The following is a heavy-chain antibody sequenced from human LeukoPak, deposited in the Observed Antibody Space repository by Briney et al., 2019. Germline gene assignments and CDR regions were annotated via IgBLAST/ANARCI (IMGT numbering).Heavy chain of an antibody. D-gene: IGHD6-6*01. CDR3: ARDSIAAKGFDY. Sequence: ASVKVSCKASGGTFSSYAISWVRRAPGQGLEWMGGIIPIFGTANYAQKFQGRVTITADESTSTAYMELSSLRSEDTAVYYCARDSIAAKGFDYWGQGTLVTVSS. CDR2: IIPIFGTA. J-gene: IGHJ4*02. CDR1: GGTFSSYA. V-gene: IGHV1-69*13.